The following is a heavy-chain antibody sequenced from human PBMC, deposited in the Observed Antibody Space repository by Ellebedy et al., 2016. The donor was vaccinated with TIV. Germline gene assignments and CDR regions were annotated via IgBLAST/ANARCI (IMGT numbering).Heavy chain of an antibody. D-gene: IGHD6-13*01. CDR2: RYTRGTT. Sequence: SETLSLTCSVSGGSISTYYWSWIRQPAGKGREWVGRRYTRGTTIYNPSLNSRFSMSVDTSRNLFSLKLTSVTAADTAIYYCARSDRAAAATAGSLDIWGQGTVVTVSS. CDR1: GGSISTYY. CDR3: ARSDRAAAATAGSLDI. V-gene: IGHV4-4*07. J-gene: IGHJ3*02.